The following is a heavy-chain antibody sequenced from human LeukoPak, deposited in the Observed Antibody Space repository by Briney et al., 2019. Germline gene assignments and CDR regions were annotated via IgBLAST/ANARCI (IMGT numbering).Heavy chain of an antibody. CDR3: ARGGDILTGYLSTFLEDYFDY. Sequence: GGSLRLSCAASGFTFSSYAMHWVRQAPGKGLEYVSAISSNGGSTYYANSVKGRFTISRDNSKNTLYLQMGSLRAEDMAVYYCARGGDILTGYLSTFLEDYFDYWGQGTLVTVSS. J-gene: IGHJ4*02. D-gene: IGHD3-9*01. CDR1: GFTFSSYA. CDR2: ISSNGGST. V-gene: IGHV3-64*01.